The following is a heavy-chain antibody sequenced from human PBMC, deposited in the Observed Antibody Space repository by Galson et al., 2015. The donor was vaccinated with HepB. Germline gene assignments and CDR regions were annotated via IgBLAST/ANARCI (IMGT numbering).Heavy chain of an antibody. J-gene: IGHJ3*02. CDR1: GDSVSSNIAA. V-gene: IGHV6-1*01. Sequence: CAISGDSVSSNIAAWNWIRQSPSRGLEWLGKTYYRSNWYSDYAISVKSRISINPDTSTNQFSLRLESATPEDTAVYYCASDMYNDYDCDAFDIWGQGTMVTVSS. D-gene: IGHD5-12*01. CDR3: ASDMYNDYDCDAFDI. CDR2: TYYRSNWYS.